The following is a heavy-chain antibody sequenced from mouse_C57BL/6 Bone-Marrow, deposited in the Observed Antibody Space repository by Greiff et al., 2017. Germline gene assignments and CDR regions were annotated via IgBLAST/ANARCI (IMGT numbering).Heavy chain of an antibody. CDR3: ARWDYYGSFYAMDY. CDR2: IYPRSGNT. J-gene: IGHJ4*01. D-gene: IGHD1-1*01. Sequence: VQLQQSGAELARPGASVKLSCKASGYTFTSYGISWVKQRTGQGLEWIGEIYPRSGNTYYNEKFKGKATLTADKSSSTAYMELRSLTSEGSAVYFCARWDYYGSFYAMDYWGQGTSVTVAS. CDR1: GYTFTSYG. V-gene: IGHV1-81*01.